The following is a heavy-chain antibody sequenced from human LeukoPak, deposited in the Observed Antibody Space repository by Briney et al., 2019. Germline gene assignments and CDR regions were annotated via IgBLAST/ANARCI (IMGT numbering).Heavy chain of an antibody. Sequence: GGSLRLSCAASGFTFSSYSMNWVRQAPGKGLEWVSYISSSSSTIYYADSVKGRFTISRDNAKNSLYLQMNSLRAEDTAVYYCARDSPSMVRGVEGILPFDYWGQGTLVTVSS. CDR3: ARDSPSMVRGVEGILPFDY. V-gene: IGHV3-48*04. CDR1: GFTFSSYS. J-gene: IGHJ4*02. CDR2: ISSSSSTI. D-gene: IGHD3-10*01.